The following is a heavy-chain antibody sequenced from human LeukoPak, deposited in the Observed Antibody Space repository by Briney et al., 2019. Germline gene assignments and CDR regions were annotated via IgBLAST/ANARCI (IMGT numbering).Heavy chain of an antibody. V-gene: IGHV3-48*04. CDR2: ISSSSSTI. Sequence: GGSLRLSCAASGFTFSSYSMNWVRQAPGKGLEWVSYISSSSSTIYYADSVKGRFTIPRDNAKNSLYLQMNSLRAEDTAVYYCARDRLCSSTSCRQYYFDYWGQGTLVTVSS. D-gene: IGHD2-2*01. CDR1: GFTFSSYS. CDR3: ARDRLCSSTSCRQYYFDY. J-gene: IGHJ4*02.